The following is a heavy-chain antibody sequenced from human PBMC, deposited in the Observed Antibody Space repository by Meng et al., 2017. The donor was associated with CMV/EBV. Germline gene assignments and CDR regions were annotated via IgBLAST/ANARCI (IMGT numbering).Heavy chain of an antibody. CDR3: ARGVGGWFDP. J-gene: IGHJ5*02. D-gene: IGHD1-26*01. CDR2: INHSGST. V-gene: IGHV4-34*01. CDR1: GGSFSGYY. Sequence: QVQLQQWGEGLLKPSGTLSPTCAVYGGSFSGYYWSWIRQPPGKGLEWIGEINHSGSTNYNPSLKSRVTISVDTSKNQFSLKLSSVTAADTAVYYCARGVGGWFDPWGQGTLVTVSS.